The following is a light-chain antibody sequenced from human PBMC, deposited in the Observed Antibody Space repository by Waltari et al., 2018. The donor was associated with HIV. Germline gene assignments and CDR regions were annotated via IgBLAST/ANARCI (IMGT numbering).Light chain of an antibody. J-gene: IGLJ2*01. CDR1: SSDVGGYNY. CDR2: DVS. V-gene: IGLV2-8*01. Sequence: QSALTQPPSASGSPGQSVTISCTGTSSDVGGYNYVSWYQQHPGKAPKRMIYDVSRRPSGGSVGFSGSKSGNTASLTVSGLQAEDEAEYYCTAYAGSNNLNVVFGGGTKLTVL. CDR3: TAYAGSNNLNVV.